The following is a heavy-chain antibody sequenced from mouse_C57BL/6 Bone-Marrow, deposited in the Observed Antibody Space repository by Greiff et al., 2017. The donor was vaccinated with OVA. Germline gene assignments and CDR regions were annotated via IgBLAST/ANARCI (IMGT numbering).Heavy chain of an antibody. CDR2: SRNKANDYTT. CDR1: GFTFSDFY. V-gene: IGHV7-1*01. CDR3: TRDVGSSYWYFDV. J-gene: IGHJ1*03. D-gene: IGHD1-1*01. Sequence: EVKVVESGGGLVQSGRSLRLSCATSGFTFSDFYMEWVRQAPGKGLEWIAASRNKANDYTTEYSASVKGRFIVSRDTSPSILYLQMNALRAEDTAIYYGTRDVGSSYWYFDVWGTGTTVTVSS.